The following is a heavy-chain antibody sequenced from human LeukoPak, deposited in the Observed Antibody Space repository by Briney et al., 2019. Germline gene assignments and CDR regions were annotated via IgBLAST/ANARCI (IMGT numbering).Heavy chain of an antibody. D-gene: IGHD2/OR15-2a*01. J-gene: IGHJ4*02. CDR3: ARRGSTDY. CDR2: IKEEGSEQ. Sequence: GGSLRLSCAASGFSFSGYWMTWVRQAPGKGLEWVANIKEEGSEQYYADFVKGRFTISRDNAKNSLDLQMNSLRAEDTAVYYCARRGSTDYWGQGTLVTVSS. CDR1: GFSFSGYW. V-gene: IGHV3-7*03.